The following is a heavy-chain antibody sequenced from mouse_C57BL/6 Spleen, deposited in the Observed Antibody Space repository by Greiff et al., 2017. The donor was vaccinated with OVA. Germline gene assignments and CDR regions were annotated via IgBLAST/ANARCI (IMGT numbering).Heavy chain of an antibody. CDR1: GYTFTSYD. Sequence: QVQLKESGPELVKPGASVKLSCKASGYTFTSYDINWVKQRPGQGLEWIGWIYPRDGSTKYNEKFKGKATLTVDTSSSTADMELHSLTSEDSAVYFCARSRDYYAMDYWGQGTSVTVSS. CDR2: IYPRDGST. CDR3: ARSRDYYAMDY. V-gene: IGHV1-85*01. J-gene: IGHJ4*01.